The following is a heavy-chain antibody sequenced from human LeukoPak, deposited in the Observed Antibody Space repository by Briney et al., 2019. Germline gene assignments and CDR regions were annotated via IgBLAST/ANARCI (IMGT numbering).Heavy chain of an antibody. CDR2: ISSSGSDI. D-gene: IGHD3-22*01. CDR3: AGLYDGSAYHADHFDY. J-gene: IGHJ4*02. Sequence: GGSLRLSCAASGFTFSNYEMHWVRQAPGKGLEWVSYISSSGSDIYYADSVKGRFTISRDNAKNSLYLQMNSLRAEDTAVYYCAGLYDGSAYHADHFDYWGQGTLVIVSS. V-gene: IGHV3-48*03. CDR1: GFTFSNYE.